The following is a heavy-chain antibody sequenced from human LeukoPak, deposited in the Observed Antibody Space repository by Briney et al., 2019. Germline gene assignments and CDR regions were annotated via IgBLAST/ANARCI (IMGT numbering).Heavy chain of an antibody. J-gene: IGHJ6*02. CDR2: INPSGSNT. CDR1: GYTFTSYY. CDR3: ARGGIPMVRGIILRNGADGMDV. Sequence: ASVKVSCKASGYTFTSYYMHWVRQAPGQGLEWMGLINPSGSNTAYAQKFQGGVTMTSDTSTSSVYMEVRSLRSEDTAVYFCARGGIPMVRGIILRNGADGMDVWGQGTTVTVS. D-gene: IGHD3-10*01. V-gene: IGHV1-46*01.